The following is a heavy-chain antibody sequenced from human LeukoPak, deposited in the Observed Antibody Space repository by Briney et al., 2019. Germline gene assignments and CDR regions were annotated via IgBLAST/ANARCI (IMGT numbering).Heavy chain of an antibody. CDR2: IYSGGST. CDR1: GFTVRSNY. J-gene: IGHJ4*02. CDR3: ARVRLTYYYDSSAHHFDY. D-gene: IGHD3-22*01. V-gene: IGHV3-53*05. Sequence: PGGSLRLSCAASGFTVRSNYMSWVRQAPGKGLEWVSGIYSGGSTYYADSVKGRVTISIDNSKNTLYLQMNSLRAEDTAVYYCARVRLTYYYDSSAHHFDYWGQGTLVIVSS.